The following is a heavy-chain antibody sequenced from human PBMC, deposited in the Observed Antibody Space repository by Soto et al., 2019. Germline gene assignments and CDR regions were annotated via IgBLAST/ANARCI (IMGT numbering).Heavy chain of an antibody. V-gene: IGHV3-9*01. Sequence: GGSLRLSCAASGFTFDDYAMHWVRQAPGKGLEWVSGISWNSGSIGYADSVKGRFTISRDNAKNSLYLQMNSLRAEDTALYYCAKDMGLSGPGAYGDYYHEAFDYWGQGTLVTVSS. CDR1: GFTFDDYA. CDR2: ISWNSGSI. CDR3: AKDMGLSGPGAYGDYYHEAFDY. D-gene: IGHD4-17*01. J-gene: IGHJ4*02.